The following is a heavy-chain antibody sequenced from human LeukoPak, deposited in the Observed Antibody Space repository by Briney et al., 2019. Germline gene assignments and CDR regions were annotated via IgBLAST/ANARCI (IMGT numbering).Heavy chain of an antibody. CDR1: EFTFSSYA. V-gene: IGHV3-23*01. CDR2: ISGSGGST. CDR3: AKNPRPVSSGSEGYYYYYMDV. Sequence: PGGSLRLSCAASEFTFSSYAMSWVRQAPGKGLEWVSAISGSGGSTYYADSVKGRFTISRDNSKNTLYLQMNSLRAEDTAVYYCAKNPRPVSSGSEGYYYYYMDVWGKGTTVTVSS. J-gene: IGHJ6*03. D-gene: IGHD3-22*01.